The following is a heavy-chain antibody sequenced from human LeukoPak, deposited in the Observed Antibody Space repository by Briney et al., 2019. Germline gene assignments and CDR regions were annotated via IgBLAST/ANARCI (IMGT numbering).Heavy chain of an antibody. Sequence: ASVKVSCKASGYTFTSYDINWVRQATGQGLEWMGWMNPNSGNTGYAQRFQGRVTMTRNTSISTAYMELSSLRSEDTAVYYCARVASISGSYYRRLGYWGQGTLVTVSS. CDR2: MNPNSGNT. J-gene: IGHJ4*02. CDR3: ARVASISGSYYRRLGY. CDR1: GYTFTSYD. D-gene: IGHD1-26*01. V-gene: IGHV1-8*01.